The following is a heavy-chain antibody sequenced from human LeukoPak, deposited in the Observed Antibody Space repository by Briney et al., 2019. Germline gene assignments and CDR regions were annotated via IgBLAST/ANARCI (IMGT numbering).Heavy chain of an antibody. CDR1: GFTFSSYA. J-gene: IGHJ2*01. D-gene: IGHD5-24*01. CDR3: ARDFAPGRWPPRWCFDL. Sequence: PGGSLRLSCAASGFTFSSYAMHWVRQAPGKGLEWVAVISYDGSNKYYADSVKGRFTISRDNSKNTLYLQMNSLRAEDTAVYYCARDFAPGRWPPRWCFDLWGRGTLVTVSS. V-gene: IGHV3-30-3*01. CDR2: ISYDGSNK.